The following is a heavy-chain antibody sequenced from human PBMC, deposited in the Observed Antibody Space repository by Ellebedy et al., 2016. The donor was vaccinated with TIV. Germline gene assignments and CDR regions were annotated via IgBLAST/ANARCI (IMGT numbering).Heavy chain of an antibody. CDR2: VNGGGLVI. CDR1: GFTFSSYA. V-gene: IGHV3-23*01. D-gene: IGHD4-17*01. Sequence: GESLKISCTASGFTFSSYAMSWVRQAPGKGLEWVAGVNGGGLVIAYADSVKGRFTISRDNSKNTLYLQMNSLRAEDTAVYYCANGPPLPYGDSMRGIHWGQGTLVTVSS. CDR3: ANGPPLPYGDSMRGIH. J-gene: IGHJ4*02.